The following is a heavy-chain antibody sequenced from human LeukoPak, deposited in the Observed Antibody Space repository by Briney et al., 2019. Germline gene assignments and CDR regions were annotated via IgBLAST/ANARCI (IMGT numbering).Heavy chain of an antibody. CDR3: ARALWFGELLEGNDFDY. CDR2: ISAYNGNT. CDR1: GYTFTSYG. V-gene: IGHV1-18*01. D-gene: IGHD3-10*01. Sequence: ASVKVSCKASGYTFTSYGISWVRQAPGQGLEWMGWISAYNGNTNYAQKLQGRVTMTTDTSTSKAYMEQRNLRSDDTAVYYWARALWFGELLEGNDFDYWGQGTLVTVSS. J-gene: IGHJ4*02.